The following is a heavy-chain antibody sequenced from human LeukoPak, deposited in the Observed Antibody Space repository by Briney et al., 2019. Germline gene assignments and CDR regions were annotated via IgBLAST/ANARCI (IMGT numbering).Heavy chain of an antibody. J-gene: IGHJ4*02. Sequence: GGSLRLSCAASGFTFSSYAMSWVRQAPGKGLEWVSALVSGGAPYYADSVKGRFTMSRDNSKNSLYLQMNSLRADDTAVYYCARQLGSCTRGTCYFDSWGQATLVTVSS. CDR3: ARQLGSCTRGTCYFDS. V-gene: IGHV3-23*01. CDR1: GFTFSSYA. CDR2: LVSGGAP. D-gene: IGHD2-8*01.